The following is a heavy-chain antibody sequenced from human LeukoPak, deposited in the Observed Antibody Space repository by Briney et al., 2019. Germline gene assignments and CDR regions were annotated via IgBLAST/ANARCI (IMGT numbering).Heavy chain of an antibody. D-gene: IGHD4-11*01. Sequence: SQTLSLTCTVSGGSISSGGYYWSWIRQHPGKGLEWIGYIYYSGSTYYNPSLKSRVTIPVDTSKSQFSLKLSSVTAADTAVYYCARTTVTYGGDYYYMDVWGKGTTVTVSS. CDR3: ARTTVTYGGDYYYMDV. V-gene: IGHV4-31*03. CDR2: IYYSGST. CDR1: GGSISSGGYY. J-gene: IGHJ6*03.